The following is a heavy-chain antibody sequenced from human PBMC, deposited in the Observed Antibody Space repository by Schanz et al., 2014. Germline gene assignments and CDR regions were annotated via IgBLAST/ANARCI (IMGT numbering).Heavy chain of an antibody. CDR2: ISGRDGST. CDR1: GFTFSSYA. D-gene: IGHD2-2*01. V-gene: IGHV3-23*01. J-gene: IGHJ5*02. Sequence: EVHLLESGGGLVQPGGSLRLSCAASGFTFSSYAMSWVRQAPGKGLEWVSAISGRDGSTYYADSVRGRFTISRDNSKNTLYLQMNSLRAEDTAVYYCARAGYDADNWFDPWGQGTLVTVSS. CDR3: ARAGYDADNWFDP.